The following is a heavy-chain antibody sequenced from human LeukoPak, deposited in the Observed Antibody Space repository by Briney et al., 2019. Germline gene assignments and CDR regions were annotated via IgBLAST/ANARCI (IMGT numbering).Heavy chain of an antibody. D-gene: IGHD6-19*01. V-gene: IGHV1-24*01. CDR3: VSTGYSSGWYKDYFDY. CDR2: FDPEDGET. J-gene: IGHJ4*02. Sequence: GASVTVSCTVSGYTLTELSMHWVRQAPGKGLEWMGGFDPEDGETIYAQKFQGRVTMTEDTSTDTAYMELSSLRSEDTAVYYCVSTGYSSGWYKDYFDYWGQGTLVTVSS. CDR1: GYTLTELS.